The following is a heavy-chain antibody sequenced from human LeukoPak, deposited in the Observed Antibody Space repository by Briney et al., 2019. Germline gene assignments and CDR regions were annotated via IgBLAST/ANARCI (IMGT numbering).Heavy chain of an antibody. CDR3: AKRGYDSSGYQSDY. CDR1: GFTFSSYA. D-gene: IGHD3-22*01. CDR2: ISGSGGST. V-gene: IGHV3-23*01. Sequence: GGSLRLSCAASGFTFSSYAMSWVRQAPGKGLEWVSAISGSGGSTYYADSVKGRFTISRDNSKNTLYLQMNSLRAEDTAVYYCAKRGYDSSGYQSDYWGQGTLATVSS. J-gene: IGHJ4*02.